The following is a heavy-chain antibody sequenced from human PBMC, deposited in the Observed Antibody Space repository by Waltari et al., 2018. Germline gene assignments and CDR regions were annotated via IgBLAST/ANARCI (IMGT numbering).Heavy chain of an antibody. CDR2: IYYSGST. J-gene: IGHJ6*02. D-gene: IGHD6-6*01. CDR3: AFGRSSSSIYYYYGMDV. CDR1: GGSISSRSYY. V-gene: IGHV4-39*01. Sequence: QLQLQESGPGLVKPSETLSLTCTVSGGSISSRSYYWGWIRQPPGKGLEWIGSIYYSGSTYYNPSLKSRVTISVDTSKNQFSLKLSSVTAADTAVYYCAFGRSSSSIYYYYGMDVWGQGTTVTVSS.